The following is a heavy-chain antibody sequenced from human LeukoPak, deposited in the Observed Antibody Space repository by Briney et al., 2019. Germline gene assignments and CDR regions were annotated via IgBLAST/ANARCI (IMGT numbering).Heavy chain of an antibody. J-gene: IGHJ1*01. Sequence: GESLKISCKGSGYSFSSYWIAWVRQMPGKGLEWMGIIYPGDSDTRYSPSFKGQVTISADKSISTAYLQWSSLKASDTAMYYCASTGYCRSTSCYMNFQHWGQGTLVTVSS. CDR3: ASTGYCRSTSCYMNFQH. V-gene: IGHV5-51*01. CDR2: IYPGDSDT. CDR1: GYSFSSYW. D-gene: IGHD2-2*02.